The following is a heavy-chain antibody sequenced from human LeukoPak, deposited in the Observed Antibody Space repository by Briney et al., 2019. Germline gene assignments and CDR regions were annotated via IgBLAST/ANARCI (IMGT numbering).Heavy chain of an antibody. CDR3: AKDAHLTVTTSFQH. CDR2: ISWNSGSI. Sequence: GGSLRLSCAASGFTFDDYAMHWVRQATGNGLEWVSGISWNSGSIGYADSVKGRFTISRDNAKNSLYLQMNSLRAEDTALYYCAKDAHLTVTTSFQHWGQGTLVTVSS. CDR1: GFTFDDYA. V-gene: IGHV3-9*01. D-gene: IGHD4-17*01. J-gene: IGHJ1*01.